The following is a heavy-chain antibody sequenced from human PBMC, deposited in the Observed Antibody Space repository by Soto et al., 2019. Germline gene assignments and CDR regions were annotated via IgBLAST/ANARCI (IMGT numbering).Heavy chain of an antibody. V-gene: IGHV1-69*01. CDR2: IIPIFGTE. CDR1: GGTFSSYA. J-gene: IGHJ6*02. CDR3: ARDRIAGSKYYYGMDV. Sequence: QVQLVQSGAEVKKPGSSVSVSCKASGGTFSSYAISWVRQAPGQGLEWMGGIIPIFGTENYAQKFQGRVTITADESPSTAYMEPSSPRTVDTAVYYSARDRIAGSKYYYGMDVRGPGTTVTVSS. D-gene: IGHD6-13*01.